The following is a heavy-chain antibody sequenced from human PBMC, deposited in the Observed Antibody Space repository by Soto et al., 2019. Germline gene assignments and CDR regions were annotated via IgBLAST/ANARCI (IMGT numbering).Heavy chain of an antibody. CDR2: INTGNGNT. D-gene: IGHD6-19*01. J-gene: IGHJ4*02. V-gene: IGHV1-3*04. CDR1: GYSFTTYA. Sequence: ASVKVSCKASGYSFTTYAMHWVRQAPGQRLEWMGWINTGNGNTKYSQKFQGRVTITRDTSASTAHMDLSSLKSEDTAVYYCARDRSSGWSFDYWGQGTLVTVSS. CDR3: ARDRSSGWSFDY.